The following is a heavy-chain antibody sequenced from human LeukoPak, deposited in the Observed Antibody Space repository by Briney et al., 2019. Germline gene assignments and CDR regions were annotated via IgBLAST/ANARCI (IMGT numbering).Heavy chain of an antibody. CDR1: GFSFSSYW. CDR2: INSDGSTT. V-gene: IGHV3-74*01. D-gene: IGHD2-15*01. J-gene: IGHJ4*02. Sequence: GGSLRLSCAASGFSFSSYWMHWVRQAPGKGLVWVSRINSDGSTTNYADSVKGRFTISRDNAKNTLFLQMNSLRAEDTAVYYCAKSGLNRFDYWGQGTLVTVSS. CDR3: AKSGLNRFDY.